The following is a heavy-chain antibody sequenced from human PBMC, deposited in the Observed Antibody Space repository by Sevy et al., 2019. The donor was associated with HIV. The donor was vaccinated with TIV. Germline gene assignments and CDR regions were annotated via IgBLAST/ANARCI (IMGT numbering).Heavy chain of an antibody. Sequence: ETLSLTCTVSGYSISSGYYWGWIRQPPGKGLEWIGSIYHSGSTYYNQSLKSRVTISVDTSKNQFSLKLSSVTAADTAVYYCARDLYGSGSYYNGNFDYWGQGTLVTVSS. CDR1: GYSISSGYY. J-gene: IGHJ4*02. CDR3: ARDLYGSGSYYNGNFDY. V-gene: IGHV4-38-2*02. D-gene: IGHD3-10*01. CDR2: IYHSGST.